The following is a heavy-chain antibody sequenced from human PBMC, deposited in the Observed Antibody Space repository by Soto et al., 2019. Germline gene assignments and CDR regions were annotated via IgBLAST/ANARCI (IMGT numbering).Heavy chain of an antibody. CDR1: GCTFTSYA. Sequence: ASVKVSCKASGCTFTSYAMHWVRQAPGQRLEWMGWINAGNGNTKYSQKFQGRVTITRDTSASTAYMELSSLRSEDTAVYYCARADCSSTSCYKGGVYYGMDVWGQGTTVTVSS. CDR3: ARADCSSTSCYKGGVYYGMDV. J-gene: IGHJ6*02. V-gene: IGHV1-3*01. D-gene: IGHD2-2*02. CDR2: INAGNGNT.